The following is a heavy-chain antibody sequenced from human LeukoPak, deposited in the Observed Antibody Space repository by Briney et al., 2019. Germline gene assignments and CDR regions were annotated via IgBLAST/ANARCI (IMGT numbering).Heavy chain of an antibody. V-gene: IGHV7-4-1*02. CDR3: AAGNWFDP. J-gene: IGHJ5*02. CDR2: INTNTGNP. CDR1: GYIFNNYA. Sequence: GASSEGSGKASGYIFNNYAMNWVRQAPGQGLEWMGWINTNTGNPTYAQGFTGRFVFSLDTSITTAYLQISGLKAEDTAVYYCAAGNWFDPWGQGTLVTVSS. D-gene: IGHD6-13*01.